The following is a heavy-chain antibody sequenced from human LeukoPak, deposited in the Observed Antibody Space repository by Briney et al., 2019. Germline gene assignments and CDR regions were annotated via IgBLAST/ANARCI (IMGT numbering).Heavy chain of an antibody. CDR2: SNPNSSGT. J-gene: IGHJ6*02. CDR3: ARAKYCSGGSCLAHDYYYGMDV. Sequence: ASVKVSCKASGYTFTGYYMLWVRQAPGQGLEWMGWSNPNSSGTNYSQKFQGWVTMTRDTSISTAYMELSRLRSDDAAVYYCARAKYCSGGSCLAHDYYYGMDVWGQGTTVTVSS. CDR1: GYTFTGYY. V-gene: IGHV1-2*04. D-gene: IGHD2-15*01.